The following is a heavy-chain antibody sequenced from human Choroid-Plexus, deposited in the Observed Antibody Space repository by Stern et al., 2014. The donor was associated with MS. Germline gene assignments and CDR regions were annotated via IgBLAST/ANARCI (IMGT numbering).Heavy chain of an antibody. V-gene: IGHV3-30*18. CDR2: VSYDGSNK. D-gene: IGHD2-8*01. CDR3: AKDRQYLTYFFDH. CDR1: GFTFGSCA. J-gene: IGHJ5*02. Sequence: QVQLVQSGGGVVQPGRPLRLSCAASGFTFGSCAMHWVRQAPGKWLEWVAGVSYDGSNKYYADSVKGRFTVSRDNSQKNLYMQMSSLRAEDTAVYYCAKDRQYLTYFFDHWGQGSLVTVSS.